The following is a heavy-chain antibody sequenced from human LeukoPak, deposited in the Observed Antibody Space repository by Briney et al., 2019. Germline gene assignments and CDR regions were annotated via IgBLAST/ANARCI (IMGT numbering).Heavy chain of an antibody. CDR1: GGSISSSSYY. V-gene: IGHV4-39*01. Sequence: SETLSLTCTVSGGSISSSSYYRGWIRQPPGKGLEWIGSIYYSGSTYYNPSLKSRVTISVDTSKNQFSLKLSSVTAADTAVYYCARGMTTVTPFDYWGQGTLVTVSS. CDR3: ARGMTTVTPFDY. CDR2: IYYSGST. D-gene: IGHD4-17*01. J-gene: IGHJ4*02.